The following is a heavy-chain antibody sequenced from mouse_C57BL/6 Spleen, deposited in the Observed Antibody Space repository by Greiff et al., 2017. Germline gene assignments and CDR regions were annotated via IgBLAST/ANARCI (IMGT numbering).Heavy chain of an antibody. CDR3: ARKMDPYYYGSSYKTWFAY. J-gene: IGHJ3*01. D-gene: IGHD1-1*01. CDR1: GYTFTDYN. Sequence: EVQLQQSGPELVKPGASVKIPCKASGYTFTDYNMDWVKQSHGKSLEWIGDINPNNGGTIYNQKFKGKATLTVDKSSSTAYMELRSLTSEDTAVYYCARKMDPYYYGSSYKTWFAYWGQGTLVTVSA. CDR2: INPNNGGT. V-gene: IGHV1-18*01.